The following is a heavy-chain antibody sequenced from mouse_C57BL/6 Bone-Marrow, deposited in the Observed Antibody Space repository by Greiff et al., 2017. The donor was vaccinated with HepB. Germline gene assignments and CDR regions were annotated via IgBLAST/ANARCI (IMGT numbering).Heavy chain of an antibody. Sequence: QVQLQQSGAELARPGASVKLSCKASGYTFTSYGISWVKQRTGQGLEWIGEIYPRSGNTYYNEKFKGKATLTADKSSSTAYMELRSLTSEDSAVYFCAREGIYDGYDYAMDCWGQGTSVTVSS. CDR1: GYTFTSYG. CDR3: AREGIYDGYDYAMDC. V-gene: IGHV1-81*01. J-gene: IGHJ4*01. CDR2: IYPRSGNT. D-gene: IGHD2-3*01.